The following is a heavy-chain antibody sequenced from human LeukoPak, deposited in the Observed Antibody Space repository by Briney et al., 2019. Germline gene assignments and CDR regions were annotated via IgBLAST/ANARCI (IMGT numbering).Heavy chain of an antibody. J-gene: IGHJ4*02. Sequence: SVKVSRKASGGTFSSYAISWVRQAPGQGLEWMGGIIPIFGTANYAQKFQGRVTITTDESTSTAYMELSSLRSEDTAAYYCARHSLPQIKSESSSSWSHYFDYWGQGTLVTVSS. CDR2: IIPIFGTA. V-gene: IGHV1-69*05. CDR1: GGTFSSYA. CDR3: ARHSLPQIKSESSSSWSHYFDY. D-gene: IGHD6-13*01.